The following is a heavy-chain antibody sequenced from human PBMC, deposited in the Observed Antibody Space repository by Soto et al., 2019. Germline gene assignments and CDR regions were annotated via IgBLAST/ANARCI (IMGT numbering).Heavy chain of an antibody. CDR3: AKDGRPSRWYSWFDS. D-gene: IGHD6-13*01. CDR1: GFTFSSYA. J-gene: IGHJ5*01. CDR2: ISTSGGTT. V-gene: IGHV3-23*01. Sequence: EVQLLESGGGLVQPGGSLRLSCAASGFTFSSYAMNWVRQAPGKGLEWVSAISTSGGTTYYADSVKGRFITSRDNSRNTLYLQVNSLRAEETALYYCAKDGRPSRWYSWFDSWGQGTQVTVSS.